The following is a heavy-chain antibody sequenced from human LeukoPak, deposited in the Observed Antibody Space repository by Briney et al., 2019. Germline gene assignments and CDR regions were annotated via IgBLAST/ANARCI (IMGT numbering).Heavy chain of an antibody. D-gene: IGHD1-26*01. CDR2: IWYDGSNK. J-gene: IGHJ4*02. V-gene: IGHV3-33*01. CDR3: ARGSGSYWDYHYFDY. Sequence: GGSLRLSCAASGFSFSSYGMHWVRQAPGKGLEWVAVIWYDGSNKYYADSVKGRFTISRDNSKNTLYLQMNSLRAEDTAVYYCARGSGSYWDYHYFDYWGQGTLVTVSS. CDR1: GFSFSSYG.